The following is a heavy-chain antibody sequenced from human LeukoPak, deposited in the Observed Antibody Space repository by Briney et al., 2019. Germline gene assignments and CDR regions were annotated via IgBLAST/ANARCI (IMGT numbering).Heavy chain of an antibody. V-gene: IGHV4-39*01. D-gene: IGHD2-15*01. CDR3: ARNFTYCSGGSCYSEDAFDI. CDR2: SGST. J-gene: IGHJ3*02. Sequence: SETLSLTCTVSGGSISSTNYYWAWIRPPPGKGLEWLGSSGSTVYTPSLKSRVTISVDTSNNQFSLKLSSVTAADTAVYYCARNFTYCSGGSCYSEDAFDIWGQGTMVTVSS. CDR1: GGSISSTNYY.